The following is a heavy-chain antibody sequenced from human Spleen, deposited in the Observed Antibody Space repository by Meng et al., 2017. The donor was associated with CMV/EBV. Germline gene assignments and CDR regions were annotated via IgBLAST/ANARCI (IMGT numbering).Heavy chain of an antibody. CDR1: YKLSNNG. J-gene: IGHJ3*02. D-gene: IGHD2-2*01. CDR3: ANRYCGSTSCILYAFDI. CDR2: SYLGDVET. V-gene: IGHV5-51*04. Sequence: YKLSNNGIGWVRQMTGKGLEWMGISYLGDVETRYGPSFQGQVTISADKPSNTVFLQWSSLKASDTAIYYCANRYCGSTSCILYAFDIWGHGTMVTVSS.